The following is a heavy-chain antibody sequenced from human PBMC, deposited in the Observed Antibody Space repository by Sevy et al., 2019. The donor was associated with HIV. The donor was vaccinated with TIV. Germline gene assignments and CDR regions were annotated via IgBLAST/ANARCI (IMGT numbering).Heavy chain of an antibody. Sequence: ASVKVSCKASGYTLTSYDINWVRQATGQGLEWMGWMNPNSGSTGYAQKFQGRVTMTRNTSINTAYMELSSLRSEDTAVYYCARVVFASSGWYYWGQGTLVTVSS. V-gene: IGHV1-8*01. J-gene: IGHJ4*02. CDR2: MNPNSGST. CDR3: ARVVFASSGWYY. D-gene: IGHD6-19*01. CDR1: GYTLTSYD.